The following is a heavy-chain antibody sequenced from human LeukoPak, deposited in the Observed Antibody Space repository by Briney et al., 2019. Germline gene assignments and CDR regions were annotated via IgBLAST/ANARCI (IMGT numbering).Heavy chain of an antibody. Sequence: SETLSLTCTVSGGTISSSSYYWGWIRQPPGKGLEWIGSIYYSGSTYYNPSLKSRVTISVDTSKNQFSLKLSSVTAADTAVYYCARQSVVVVPAAPWGDAFDIWGQGTMVTVSS. CDR2: IYYSGST. V-gene: IGHV4-39*01. CDR1: GGTISSSSYY. CDR3: ARQSVVVVPAAPWGDAFDI. D-gene: IGHD2-2*01. J-gene: IGHJ3*02.